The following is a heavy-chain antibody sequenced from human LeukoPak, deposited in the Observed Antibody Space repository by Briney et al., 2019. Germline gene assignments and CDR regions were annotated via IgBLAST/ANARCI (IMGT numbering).Heavy chain of an antibody. CDR3: AGYSGSSVWGGKGAFDI. CDR2: INSDGSST. Sequence: GGSLRLSCAASGFTFSSYWMHWVRQAPGKGLVWVSRINSDGSSTSYADSVKGRFTISRDNAKNTLYLQMNSLRAEDTAVYYCAGYSGSSVWGGKGAFDIWGQGTMVTVSS. D-gene: IGHD1-26*01. J-gene: IGHJ3*02. CDR1: GFTFSSYW. V-gene: IGHV3-74*01.